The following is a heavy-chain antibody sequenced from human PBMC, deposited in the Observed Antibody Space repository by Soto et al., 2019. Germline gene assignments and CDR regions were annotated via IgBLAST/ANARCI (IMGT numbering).Heavy chain of an antibody. J-gene: IGHJ4*02. V-gene: IGHV3-30*18. D-gene: IGHD2-15*01. CDR3: AKDPDNIVVVVAATPGGRLFDY. CDR1: GFTFSSYG. CDR2: ISYDGSNK. Sequence: GGSLRLSCAASGFTFSSYGMHWVRQAPGKGLEWVAVISYDGSNKYYADSVKGRFTISRDNSKNTLYLQMNSLRAEDTAVYYCAKDPDNIVVVVAATPGGRLFDYWGQGTLVTVSS.